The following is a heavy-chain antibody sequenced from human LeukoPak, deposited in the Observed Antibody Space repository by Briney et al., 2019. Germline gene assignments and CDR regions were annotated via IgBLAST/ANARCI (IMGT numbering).Heavy chain of an antibody. CDR3: ARTAHYNFGSGIYHFDF. V-gene: IGHV4-34*01. CDR1: GGSFSDYY. Sequence: SETLSLTCAVYGGSFSDYYWSWIRQPPGKGLEWIGSIYHSGSTYYNPSLKSRVTISGDTSKNQFSLKLSSATAADTAVYYCARTAHYNFGSGIYHFDFWGQGTLVTVSS. CDR2: IYHSGST. J-gene: IGHJ4*02. D-gene: IGHD3-10*01.